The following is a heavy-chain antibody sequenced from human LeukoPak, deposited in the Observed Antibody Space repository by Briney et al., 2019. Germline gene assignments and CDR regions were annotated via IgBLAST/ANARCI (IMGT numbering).Heavy chain of an antibody. CDR1: GFTFDDYA. CDR2: ISWNSGSI. J-gene: IGHJ4*02. D-gene: IGHD1-26*01. V-gene: IGHV3-9*01. Sequence: PGRSLRLSCAASGFTFDDYAMHWVRQAPRKGLEWVSGISWNSGSIGYADSVKGRFTISRDNAKNSLYLQMNSLRAEDTALYYCAKDMGWELLGSFDYWGQGTLVTVSS. CDR3: AKDMGWELLGSFDY.